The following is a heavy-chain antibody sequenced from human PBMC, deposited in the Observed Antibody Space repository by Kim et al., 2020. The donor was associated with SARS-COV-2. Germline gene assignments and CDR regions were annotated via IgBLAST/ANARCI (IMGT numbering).Heavy chain of an antibody. J-gene: IGHJ3*02. D-gene: IGHD5-18*01. CDR1: GFTFSTYT. V-gene: IGHV3-33*01. CDR3: ARTGDDGYLRNAFDI. CDR2: IWFDESDK. Sequence: GGSLRLSCAASGFTFSTYTVHWVRQAPGKGLEWVAVIWFDESDKYYADSVKGRFTISRDNSKNTLYLQMNSLRAEDTAVYYCARTGDDGYLRNAFDIWGQGKTVTVSS.